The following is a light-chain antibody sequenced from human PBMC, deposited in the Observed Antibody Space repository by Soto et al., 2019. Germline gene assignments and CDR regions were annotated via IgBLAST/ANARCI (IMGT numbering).Light chain of an antibody. V-gene: IGKV3D-15*01. CDR3: QQYNNWPPT. J-gene: IGKJ1*01. CDR1: QGVSGN. CDR2: GAS. Sequence: EIVMPQSPATLSVSPGERTTLSCRASQGVSGNLAWYQQKPCQPPRLLIYGASTRATGIPARFSGSGSGTEFTLTISSLQSEDFAVYYCQQYNNWPPTFGQGTKVEIK.